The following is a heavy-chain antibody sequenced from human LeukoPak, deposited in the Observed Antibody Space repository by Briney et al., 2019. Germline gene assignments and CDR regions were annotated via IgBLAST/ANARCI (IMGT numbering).Heavy chain of an antibody. CDR2: FDPEDGET. V-gene: IGHV1-24*01. Sequence: ASVKVSCKVSGYTLTELSVHWVRQAPGKGLEWMGGFDPEDGETIYAQKFQGRVTMTEDTSTDTAYMELSSLRSDDTAVYYCARVGQWLVENDWFDPWGQGTLVTVSS. J-gene: IGHJ5*02. CDR3: ARVGQWLVENDWFDP. D-gene: IGHD6-19*01. CDR1: GYTLTELS.